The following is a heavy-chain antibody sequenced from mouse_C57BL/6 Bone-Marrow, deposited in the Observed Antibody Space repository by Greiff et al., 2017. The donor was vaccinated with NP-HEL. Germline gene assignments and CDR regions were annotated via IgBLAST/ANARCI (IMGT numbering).Heavy chain of an antibody. J-gene: IGHJ4*01. V-gene: IGHV6-3*01. Sequence: EVMLVESGGGLVQPGGSMKLSCVASGFTFSNYWMNWVRQSPEKGLEWVAQIRLKSDNYATHYAESVKGRFTISRDDSKSSVYLQMNNLRAEDTGIYYCTEASGIWYAMDYWGQGTSVTVSS. D-gene: IGHD1-1*01. CDR1: GFTFSNYW. CDR2: IRLKSDNYAT. CDR3: TEASGIWYAMDY.